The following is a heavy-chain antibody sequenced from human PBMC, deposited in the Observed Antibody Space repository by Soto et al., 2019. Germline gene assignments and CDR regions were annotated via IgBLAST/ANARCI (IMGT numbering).Heavy chain of an antibody. CDR1: GFTFSSYA. V-gene: IGHV3-23*01. Sequence: EVQLLESGGGLVQPGGSLRLSCAASGFTFSSYAMSWVRQAPGKGLEWVSAISGSGGSTYYADSVKGRFTISRDNSKNTLYLQMNSLRAEDTAVYYCAKTRRDHSSNSSGYYRIIDYWGQGTLVTVSS. D-gene: IGHD3-22*01. J-gene: IGHJ4*02. CDR3: AKTRRDHSSNSSGYYRIIDY. CDR2: ISGSGGST.